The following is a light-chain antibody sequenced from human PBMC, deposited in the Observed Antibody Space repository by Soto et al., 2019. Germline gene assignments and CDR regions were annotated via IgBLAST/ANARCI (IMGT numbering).Light chain of an antibody. V-gene: IGKV3-15*01. CDR1: QTISSN. Sequence: VMTQSPATLSVSPGERATLSCRASQTISSNLAWYQQKPGQAPRLLIYGASTRATGVPARFSGSGSGTEFTLTISSLQYEDFEVYYCQQYNNWPRTLGQGTKVDIK. J-gene: IGKJ1*01. CDR3: QQYNNWPRT. CDR2: GAS.